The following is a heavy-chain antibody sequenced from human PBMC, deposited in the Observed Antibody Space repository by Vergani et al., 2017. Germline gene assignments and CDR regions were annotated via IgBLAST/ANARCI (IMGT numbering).Heavy chain of an antibody. D-gene: IGHD6-13*01. CDR3: ARSPVRYSSSRDSNWFDP. Sequence: QLQLQESGPGLVKPSETLSLTCTVSGGSISSSSYYWGWIRQPPGKGLEWIGSIYYSGSTYYNPSLKSRVTISVDTSKNQFSLKLSSVTAADTAVYYCARSPVRYSSSRDSNWFDPWGQGTLVTVSS. CDR1: GGSISSSSYY. CDR2: IYYSGST. J-gene: IGHJ5*02. V-gene: IGHV4-39*07.